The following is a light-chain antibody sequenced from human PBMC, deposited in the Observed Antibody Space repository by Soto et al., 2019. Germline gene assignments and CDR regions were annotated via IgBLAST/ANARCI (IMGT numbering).Light chain of an antibody. J-gene: IGKJ4*02. V-gene: IGKV3-20*01. Sequence: EIVMTQSPATLSVSPGERATLSCRASQSVSIDVAWYQQTPGQAPRLLIYGIFSRATGIPDRFSGSGSGTDFTLTISRLEPEDFAVYYCHQYATTPRTFGRGTKVEIK. CDR1: QSVSID. CDR3: HQYATTPRT. CDR2: GIF.